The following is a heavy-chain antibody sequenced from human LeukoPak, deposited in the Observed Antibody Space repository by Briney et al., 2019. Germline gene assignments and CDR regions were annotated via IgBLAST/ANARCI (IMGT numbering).Heavy chain of an antibody. V-gene: IGHV1-3*01. D-gene: IGHD3-10*01. J-gene: IGHJ4*02. CDR1: GYTLTNYA. Sequence: ASVKVSCKASGYTLTNYALHWVRQAPGQRLEWMGWINPGNDNTKYSQKFQGRVTITRDTSASTAYMELSSLRAEDTAVYYRARDYYGSGTYSHPGDYWGQGTLVTVSS. CDR2: INPGNDNT. CDR3: ARDYYGSGTYSHPGDY.